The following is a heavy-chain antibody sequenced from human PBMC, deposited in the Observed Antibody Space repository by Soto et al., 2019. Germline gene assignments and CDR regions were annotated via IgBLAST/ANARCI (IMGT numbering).Heavy chain of an antibody. Sequence: EVQLVESGGGLVKPGGSLRLSCAASGFTFSSYSMNWVRQAPGKGLEWVSSISSSSSYIYYADSVKGRFTISRDNAKNSLYLQMNSLRAEDTAVYYCARDIPDSNDAFDIWGQGTMVTVSS. J-gene: IGHJ3*02. CDR1: GFTFSSYS. V-gene: IGHV3-21*01. CDR2: ISSSSSYI. CDR3: ARDIPDSNDAFDI. D-gene: IGHD3-22*01.